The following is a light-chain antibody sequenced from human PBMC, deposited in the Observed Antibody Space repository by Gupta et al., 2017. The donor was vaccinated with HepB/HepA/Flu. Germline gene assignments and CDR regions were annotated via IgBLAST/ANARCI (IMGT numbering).Light chain of an antibody. J-gene: IGLJ2*01. V-gene: IGLV3-25*03. Sequence: SYELTQPPSVSVSPGQTARITCSGDALPKQYGYWYQQKSGQTPVLVIYKDSERPAGIPERFSGSSSGTTVTLTIXEXQAEDEXDYYCQSADSSGTYILFGGGTKLTVL. CDR3: QSADSSGTYIL. CDR1: ALPKQY. CDR2: KDS.